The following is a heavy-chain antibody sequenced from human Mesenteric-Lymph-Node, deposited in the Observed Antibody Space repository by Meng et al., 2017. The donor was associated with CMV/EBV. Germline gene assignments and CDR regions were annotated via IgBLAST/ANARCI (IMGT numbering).Heavy chain of an antibody. J-gene: IGHJ6*02. Sequence: SLKISCAASGFTFSSYEMNWVRQAPGKGLEWVSYISSSGSTIYYADSVKGRFTISRDNAKNSLYLQMNSLRAEDTAVYYCARDGYDILTGGGLGMDVWGQGTTVTVSS. V-gene: IGHV3-48*03. D-gene: IGHD3-9*01. CDR3: ARDGYDILTGGGLGMDV. CDR2: ISSSGSTI. CDR1: GFTFSSYE.